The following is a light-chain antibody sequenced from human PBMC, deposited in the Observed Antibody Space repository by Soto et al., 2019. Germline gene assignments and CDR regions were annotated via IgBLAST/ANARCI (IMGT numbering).Light chain of an antibody. CDR2: DAS. CDR1: QSISSY. J-gene: IGKJ1*01. CDR3: QQCDNWPRT. Sequence: DIQMTQSPSSLSASVGDRVTITCRASQSISSYLNWYQQKPGKAPKLLVYDASTLQSGVASRFSGSGSGTEFTLTISSLQSEDFAVYYCQQCDNWPRTFGQGTKVDI. V-gene: IGKV1-39*01.